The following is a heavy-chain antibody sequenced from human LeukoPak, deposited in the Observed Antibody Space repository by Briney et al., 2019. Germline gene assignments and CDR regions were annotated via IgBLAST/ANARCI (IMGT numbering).Heavy chain of an antibody. CDR3: VSTMTFDY. Sequence: GGSLRLSCAVSGFTLSNYWMSWLRQAPGKGLEWVANIDQGGSEKYYVDSVKGRFTISRDNAKNSLYLQMNSLRAEDTAVYFCVSTMTFDYWGQGTLVTVSS. CDR2: IDQGGSEK. CDR1: GFTLSNYW. D-gene: IGHD3-22*01. J-gene: IGHJ4*02. V-gene: IGHV3-7*01.